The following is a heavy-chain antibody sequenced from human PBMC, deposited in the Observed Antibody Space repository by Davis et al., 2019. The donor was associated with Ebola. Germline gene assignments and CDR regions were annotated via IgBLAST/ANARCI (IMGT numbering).Heavy chain of an antibody. CDR2: IFNSGTA. J-gene: IGHJ4*02. D-gene: IGHD1-14*01. CDR3: ARDNLGSLDY. CDR1: GGSISGFQ. V-gene: IGHV4-59*01. Sequence: MPSETLSLTCTVSGGSISGFQWAWIRQPPGKGLEYVGHIFNSGTASYNSALKSRVIISLDKSSTQFSLKLTSVTAADTAVYFCARDNLGSLDYWGQGMLVTVSS.